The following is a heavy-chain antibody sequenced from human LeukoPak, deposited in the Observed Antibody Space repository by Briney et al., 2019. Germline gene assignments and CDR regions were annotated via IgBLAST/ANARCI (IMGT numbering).Heavy chain of an antibody. V-gene: IGHV4-61*02. J-gene: IGHJ6*03. CDR2: IYTSGST. CDR1: GGSISSGSYY. Sequence: SETLSLTCTVSGGSISSGSYYWSWLRQPAGTGLEWIGRIYTSGSTNYNPSLKSRVTISVDTSKNQFSLKLSSVTAADTAVYYCARDRDELLWFGELPHYYYYMDVWGKGTTVTVSS. CDR3: ARDRDELLWFGELPHYYYYMDV. D-gene: IGHD3-10*01.